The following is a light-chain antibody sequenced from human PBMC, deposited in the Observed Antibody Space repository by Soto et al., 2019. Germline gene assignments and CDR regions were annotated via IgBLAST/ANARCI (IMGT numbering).Light chain of an antibody. J-gene: IGKJ5*01. CDR3: QQRHNWPIT. CDR1: ETIRFL. V-gene: IGKV3-11*01. Sequence: EIVLTQSPATLSLSPGERATLSCRASETIRFLLSWYQQRPGQPPRLLIYDTSNRATGIPARFSGSGSGTDFTLTISGLEPADLGVYYCQQRHNWPITFGQGTRLEI. CDR2: DTS.